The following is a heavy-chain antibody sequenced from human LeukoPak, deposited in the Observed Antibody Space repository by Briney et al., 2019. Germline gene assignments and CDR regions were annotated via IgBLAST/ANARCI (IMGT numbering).Heavy chain of an antibody. V-gene: IGHV1-18*01. CDR2: ISAYNGNT. D-gene: IGHD4-23*01. CDR3: AKTVVVTPGPGTNQAHTGDY. CDR1: GYTFTSYG. Sequence: GASVKVSCKASGYTFTSYGISWVRQAPGQGLEWMGWISAYNGNTNYAQKLQGRVTMTTDTSTSTAYMELRSLRSDDTAVYYCAKTVVVTPGPGTNQAHTGDYWGQGTLVTVSS. J-gene: IGHJ4*02.